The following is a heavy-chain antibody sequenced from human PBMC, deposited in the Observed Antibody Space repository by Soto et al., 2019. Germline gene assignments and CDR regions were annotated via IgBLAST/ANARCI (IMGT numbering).Heavy chain of an antibody. CDR2: IFHPGNT. CDR3: ARGASGSPYPY. D-gene: IGHD6-13*01. Sequence: QVHLQQWGAGLLKPSETLSLTCAVSNGAFTGYYWTWIRQPPGKALEWIGEIFHPGNTNYNPSLRSRVTLSQDISKNQFSLNLSSVTAADTAVYYCARGASGSPYPYWGQGTLVTVSS. CDR1: NGAFTGYY. J-gene: IGHJ4*02. V-gene: IGHV4-34*01.